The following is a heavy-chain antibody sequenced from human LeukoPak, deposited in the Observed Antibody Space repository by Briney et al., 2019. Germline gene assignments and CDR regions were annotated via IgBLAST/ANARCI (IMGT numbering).Heavy chain of an antibody. V-gene: IGHV4-34*01. J-gene: IGHJ5*02. D-gene: IGHD2-2*01. Sequence: SETLSLTCAVYGGSFSGYYWSWIRQPPGKGLEWIGEIYHSGSTNYNPSLKSRVTISVDTSKNQFSLKLSSVTAADTAVYYCAGAVVVPAVQDPVSGRDKRSWFDPWGQGTLVTVSS. CDR3: AGAVVVPAVQDPVSGRDKRSWFDP. CDR2: IYHSGST. CDR1: GGSFSGYY.